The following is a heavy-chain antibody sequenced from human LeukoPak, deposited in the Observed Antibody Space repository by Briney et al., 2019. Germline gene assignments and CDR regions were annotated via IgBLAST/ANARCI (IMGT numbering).Heavy chain of an antibody. Sequence: GGSLRLSCAASGFTLPSYAMSWVRQAPGRGLEWIAAISGGGSHSWHADSVKGRLTISSDNSRDTLYLQMNSLRVDDTAVYYCARGSAWACHGVRCYPLDNWGQGALVTVSS. CDR2: ISGGGSHS. D-gene: IGHD2-8*01. CDR3: ARGSAWACHGVRCYPLDN. V-gene: IGHV3-23*01. J-gene: IGHJ4*02. CDR1: GFTLPSYA.